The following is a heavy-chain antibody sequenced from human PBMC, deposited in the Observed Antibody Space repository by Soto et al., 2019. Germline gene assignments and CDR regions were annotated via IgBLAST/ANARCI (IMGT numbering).Heavy chain of an antibody. Sequence: QVQLQESGPGLVKPSQTLSLTCTVSGGSMSSGDYYWNWIRQHPEKGLEWIGYINYRVSTFYNPSLKSRLTISVDTSKNQFSLKLTSVTAADTAMYYCARDAPGAAPYWGQGTLVTVSS. D-gene: IGHD6-13*01. CDR1: GGSMSSGDYY. CDR3: ARDAPGAAPY. V-gene: IGHV4-31*03. CDR2: INYRVST. J-gene: IGHJ4*02.